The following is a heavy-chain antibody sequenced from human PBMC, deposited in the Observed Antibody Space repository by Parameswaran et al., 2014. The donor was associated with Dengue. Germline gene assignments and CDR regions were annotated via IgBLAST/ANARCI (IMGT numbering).Heavy chain of an antibody. CDR3: ASLNPYGSGGYYFDY. J-gene: IGHJ4*02. D-gene: IGHD3-10*01. CDR2: IYPGDSDT. Sequence: VRQMPGKGLEWMGIIYPGDSDTRYSPSFQGQVTISADKSISTAYLQWSSLKASDTAMYYCASLNPYGSGGYYFDYWGQGTPGHRLL. V-gene: IGHV5-51*01.